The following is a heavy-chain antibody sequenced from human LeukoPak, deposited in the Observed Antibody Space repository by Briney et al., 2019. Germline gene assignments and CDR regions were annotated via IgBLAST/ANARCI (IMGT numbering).Heavy chain of an antibody. Sequence: PSETLSLTCAVYGGSFSGYYWSWLRQPPGKGREWIGEINHSGSTSYNPSLTSRVTISVDTSKNQFSLKLSSVTAADTAVYYCARGPWGGYYFDYWGQGTLVTVSS. CDR2: INHSGST. J-gene: IGHJ4*02. V-gene: IGHV4-34*01. CDR3: ARGPWGGYYFDY. CDR1: GGSFSGYY. D-gene: IGHD3-16*01.